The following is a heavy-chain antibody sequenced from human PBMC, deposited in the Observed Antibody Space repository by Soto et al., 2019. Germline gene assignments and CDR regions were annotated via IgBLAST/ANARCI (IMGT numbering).Heavy chain of an antibody. CDR3: ARALRYFDWSKMDYFDY. Sequence: GSLRLSCAASGFTVSSNYMSWVRQAPGKGLEWVSVIYSGGSTYYADSVKGRFTISRDNSKNTLYLQMNSLRAEDTAVYYCARALRYFDWSKMDYFDYWGQGTLVTVSS. CDR2: IYSGGST. CDR1: GFTVSSNY. D-gene: IGHD3-9*01. V-gene: IGHV3-66*01. J-gene: IGHJ4*02.